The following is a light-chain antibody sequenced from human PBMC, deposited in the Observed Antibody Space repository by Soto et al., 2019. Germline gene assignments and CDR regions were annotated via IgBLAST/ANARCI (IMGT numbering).Light chain of an antibody. CDR2: DAS. CDR3: HQYDHWPLT. J-gene: IGKJ4*01. Sequence: EIVLTQSPATLSLSPGARATLSFRASQSISAHLAWYQQKPGQAPRLLIYDASNRATGIPARFSGSGSGTEFTLTVSSLQSEDFALYFCHQYDHWPLTFGGGTKVDIK. CDR1: QSISAH. V-gene: IGKV3D-15*01.